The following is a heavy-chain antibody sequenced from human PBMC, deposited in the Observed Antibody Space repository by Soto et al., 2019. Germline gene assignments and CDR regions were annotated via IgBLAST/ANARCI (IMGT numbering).Heavy chain of an antibody. Sequence: QVQLVQSGAEVKKPGASVKVSCKASGYNFTSYDINWVRQATGQGLEWMGWMNPNIGNTGYAQKFQGRVTMTRNTAISTAYMELSSLRSEDTAVYYWARVSHDYGDYYFTAYGMDVWGQGTTVTVSS. CDR2: MNPNIGNT. V-gene: IGHV1-8*01. J-gene: IGHJ6*02. D-gene: IGHD4-17*01. CDR1: GYNFTSYD. CDR3: ARVSHDYGDYYFTAYGMDV.